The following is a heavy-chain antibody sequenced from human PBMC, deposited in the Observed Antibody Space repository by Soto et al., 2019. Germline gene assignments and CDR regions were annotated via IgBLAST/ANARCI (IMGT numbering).Heavy chain of an antibody. CDR2: ISYDGSNK. Sequence: GSLRLSCAASGFTFSSYGMHWVRQAPGKGLEWVAVISYDGSNKYYADSVKGRFTISRDNSKNTLYLQMNSLRAEDTAVYYCAKDVVVGATTGLGDYYYYYGMDVWGQGTTVTVSS. D-gene: IGHD1-26*01. J-gene: IGHJ6*02. CDR3: AKDVVVGATTGLGDYYYYYGMDV. V-gene: IGHV3-30*18. CDR1: GFTFSSYG.